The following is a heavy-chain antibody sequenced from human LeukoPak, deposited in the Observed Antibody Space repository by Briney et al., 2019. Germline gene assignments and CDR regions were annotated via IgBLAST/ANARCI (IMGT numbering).Heavy chain of an antibody. CDR1: GHTFTSYA. V-gene: IGHV1-3*01. J-gene: IGHJ3*02. D-gene: IGHD2/OR15-2a*01. CDR2: INAGNGNT. Sequence: GASVKVSCKASGHTFTSYAMHWVRQAPGQRLEWMGWINAGNGNTRYSQKFQGRVTITRDTSASTAYMELSSLRSEDTAVYYCARAPFLPFSFDIWGQGTMVTVSS. CDR3: ARAPFLPFSFDI.